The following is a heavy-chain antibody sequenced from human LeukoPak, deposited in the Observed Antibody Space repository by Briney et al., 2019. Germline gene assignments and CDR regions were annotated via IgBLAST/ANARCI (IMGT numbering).Heavy chain of an antibody. V-gene: IGHV4-38-2*02. CDR1: GYSISSGYY. CDR3: ARDNSPASVGATE. J-gene: IGHJ4*02. Sequence: PSETLSLTCTVSGYSISSGYYWGWIRQPPGKGLEWIGSIYHSGSTYYNPSLKSRVTISVDTSKNQFSLKLSSVTAADTAVYYCARDNSPASVGATEWGQGTLVTVSS. CDR2: IYHSGST. D-gene: IGHD1-26*01.